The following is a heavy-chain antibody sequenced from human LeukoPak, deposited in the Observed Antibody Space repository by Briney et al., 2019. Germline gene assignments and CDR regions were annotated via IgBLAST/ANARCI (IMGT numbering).Heavy chain of an antibody. CDR1: GGSISSHY. J-gene: IGHJ5*02. V-gene: IGHV4-59*08. CDR3: ATGGYKPPNLFAP. Sequence: SETLSLTCTVSGGSISSHYWSWIRQPPGKGLEWIGYIYYSGSTNYNPSLKSRVTISVDTSKNQFSLKLSSVTAADTAVYYCATGGYKPPNLFAPWGQGTLVTVSS. CDR2: IYYSGST. D-gene: IGHD5-12*01.